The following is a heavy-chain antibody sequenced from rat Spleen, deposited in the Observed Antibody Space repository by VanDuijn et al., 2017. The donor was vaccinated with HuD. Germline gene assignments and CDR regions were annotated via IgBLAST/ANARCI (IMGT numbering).Heavy chain of an antibody. CDR1: GFTFSYYD. CDR2: ISTGGDNT. D-gene: IGHD1-2*01. V-gene: IGHV5S23*01. CDR3: ARQPSSITIAAISTSYYFDY. J-gene: IGHJ2*01. Sequence: EVQLVESGGGLVQPGRSLKLSCAASGFTFSYYDMAWVRQAPTKGLEWVASISTGGDNTYNRDSVKGRFTISRDNAKSNLYLQMDSLRSEDTATYYCARQPSSITIAAISTSYYFDYWGQGVMVTVSS.